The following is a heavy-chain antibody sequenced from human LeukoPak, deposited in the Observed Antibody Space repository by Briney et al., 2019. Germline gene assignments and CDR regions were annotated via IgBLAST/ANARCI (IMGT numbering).Heavy chain of an antibody. D-gene: IGHD5-18*01. CDR1: VGSISISSAY. Sequence: PSETLSLTCTVSVGSISISSAYGGWIRQPPGKGLEWIGSIYYSKNTYYNPSLKSRVTISADTSKNQFSLTLGSVSATDTAVYYCVSPRGFSYGYFDYWGQGTLVTVSS. CDR2: IYYSKNT. CDR3: VSPRGFSYGYFDY. J-gene: IGHJ4*02. V-gene: IGHV4-39*01.